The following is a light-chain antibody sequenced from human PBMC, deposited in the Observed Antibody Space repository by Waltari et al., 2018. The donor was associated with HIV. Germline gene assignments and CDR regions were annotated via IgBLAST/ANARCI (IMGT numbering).Light chain of an antibody. CDR3: QHSGTSPR. CDR1: QTVSSSY. CDR2: GAF. V-gene: IGKV3-20*01. J-gene: IGKJ3*01. Sequence: EIVLTQSPGTLSLSPGERATLSCRASQTVSSSYLAWYQQRPGQAPRPLISGAFSRATGIPDRCSGSGSGTDFTLTISRLEPEDFAVYYCQHSGTSPRFGPGTKVDIK.